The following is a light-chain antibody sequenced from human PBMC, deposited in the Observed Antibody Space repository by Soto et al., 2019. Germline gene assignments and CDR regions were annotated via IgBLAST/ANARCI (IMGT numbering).Light chain of an antibody. CDR2: QVT. J-gene: IGLJ1*01. CDR3: SSYTDRSNYV. Sequence: SVLAQPASVSGSPGQSITISCTGTSSDLAIYNYVSWYQQQPGKAPKLMIYQVTNRPSGVSNRFSGSRSGNTASLTISGLQHEEGAEHYCSSYTDRSNYVFGTGTKVTV. CDR1: SSDLAIYNY. V-gene: IGLV2-14*01.